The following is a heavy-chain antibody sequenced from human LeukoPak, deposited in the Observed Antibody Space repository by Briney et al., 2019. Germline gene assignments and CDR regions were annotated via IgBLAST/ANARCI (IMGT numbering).Heavy chain of an antibody. CDR2: IYYSGST. CDR1: GGSISSYY. Sequence: SETLSLTCTVSGGSISSYYWSWIRQPPGKGLEWIGHIYYSGSTNYNPSLKSRVTISVDTSKNQFSLKLSSVTAADMAVYYCARELRYYDILTGNRGDYFDYWGQGTLVTVSS. V-gene: IGHV4-59*01. D-gene: IGHD3-9*01. CDR3: ARELRYYDILTGNRGDYFDY. J-gene: IGHJ4*02.